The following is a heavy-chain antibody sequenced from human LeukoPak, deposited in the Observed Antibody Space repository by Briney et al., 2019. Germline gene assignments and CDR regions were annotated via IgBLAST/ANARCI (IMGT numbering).Heavy chain of an antibody. CDR2: ISDSGGNT. CDR3: AKDRQWLVWDY. CDR1: GFTSNNYA. Sequence: GGSLRLSCAASGFTSNNYAMSWVRQAPGKGLEWVSGISDSGGNTYYADSVKGRFSISRDNSQNTLYLHMNSLRVEDTAIYYCAKDRQWLVWDYWGQGSLVTVSS. V-gene: IGHV3-23*01. D-gene: IGHD6-19*01. J-gene: IGHJ4*02.